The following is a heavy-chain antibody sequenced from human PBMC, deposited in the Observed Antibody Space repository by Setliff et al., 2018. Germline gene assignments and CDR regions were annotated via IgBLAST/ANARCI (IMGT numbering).Heavy chain of an antibody. J-gene: IGHJ4*02. CDR3: ARSENCFSTHCSPYDY. CDR1: GLPFSNSN. D-gene: IGHD2-2*01. V-gene: IGHV3-23*01. Sequence: GGSLRLSCVASGLPFSNSNMNWVRQAPGEGLEWVSAISGSGGSTYYADSVKGRFTISRDNAKNSLYLRMNSLRADDTATYYCARSENCFSTHCSPYDYWGQGTLVTVSS. CDR2: ISGSGGST.